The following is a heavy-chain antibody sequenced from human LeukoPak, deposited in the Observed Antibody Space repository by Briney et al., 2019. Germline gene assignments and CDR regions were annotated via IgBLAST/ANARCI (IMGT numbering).Heavy chain of an antibody. D-gene: IGHD3-16*01. J-gene: IGHJ4*02. CDR1: GFTFSSYA. CDR3: ARAAYSYGPRGFDY. CDR2: ISGSSGST. Sequence: GGSLRLSCAASGFTFSSYAMSWVRQAPGKGLEWVSGISGSSGSTYYADSVKGRFTISRDNSKNSLYLQMNSLRAEDTAVYYCARAAYSYGPRGFDYWGQGIPVTVSS. V-gene: IGHV3-23*01.